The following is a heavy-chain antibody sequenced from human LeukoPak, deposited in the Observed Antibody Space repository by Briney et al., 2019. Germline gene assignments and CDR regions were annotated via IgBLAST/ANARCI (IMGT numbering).Heavy chain of an antibody. CDR3: ARMSSGYYPNFDY. CDR1: GGSFSGYY. J-gene: IGHJ4*02. Sequence: SETLSLTCAVYGGSFSGYYWSWIRQPPGKGLEWIGEINHSGSTNYNPSLKSRVTISVDTSKNQFSLKLSSVTAADTAVYYCARMSSGYYPNFDYWGQGTLVTVSS. D-gene: IGHD3-22*01. V-gene: IGHV4-34*01. CDR2: INHSGST.